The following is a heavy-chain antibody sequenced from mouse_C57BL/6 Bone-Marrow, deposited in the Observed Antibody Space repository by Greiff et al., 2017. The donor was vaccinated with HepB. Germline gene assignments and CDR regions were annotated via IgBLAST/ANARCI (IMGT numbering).Heavy chain of an antibody. D-gene: IGHD1-1*01. CDR1: GYAFSSSW. Sequence: QVQLQQSGPELVKPGASVKISCKASGYAFSSSWMNWVKQRPGKGLEWIGRIYPGDGDTNYNGKFKGKATLTADKSSSAAYMQLSSLTPVDSAVYFCARSVALGVATPFAYGGAETLVTVSA. CDR3: ARSVALGVATPFAY. J-gene: IGHJ3*01. V-gene: IGHV1-82*01. CDR2: IYPGDGDT.